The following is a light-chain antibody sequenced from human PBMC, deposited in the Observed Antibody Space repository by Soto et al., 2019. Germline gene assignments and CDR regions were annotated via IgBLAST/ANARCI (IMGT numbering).Light chain of an antibody. CDR2: AAS. J-gene: IGKJ1*01. V-gene: IGKV3-20*01. CDR3: QQNGGSPRT. Sequence: EIVLTQSPGTLSLSPGERATLSCRASQSISSNYLAWYQQTPGQAPRLLIYAASSRAAGIPDRFSGSGSGTDFTLTISRLEPEDFGVYYCQQNGGSPRTFGQGTKVEIK. CDR1: QSISSNY.